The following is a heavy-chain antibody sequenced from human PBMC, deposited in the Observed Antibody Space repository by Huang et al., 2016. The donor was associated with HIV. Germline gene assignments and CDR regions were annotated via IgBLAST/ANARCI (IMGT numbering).Heavy chain of an antibody. V-gene: IGHV7-4-1*02. CDR2: INPNTGDP. CDR3: ARIYCSATRCYGFDY. Sequence: VQLVQSESELKKPGASVKVSCKASGYTFTNYAMSWVLQAPGQGLEWMGWINPNTGDPTYDQGFTGRFVFSWDTSVSTAYLQINSLKADDTAVYYCARIYCSATRCYGFDYWGQGTLVTVSS. J-gene: IGHJ4*02. D-gene: IGHD2-2*01. CDR1: GYTFTNYA.